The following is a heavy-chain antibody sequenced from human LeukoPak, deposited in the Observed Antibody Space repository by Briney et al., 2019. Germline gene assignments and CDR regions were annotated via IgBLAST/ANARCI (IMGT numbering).Heavy chain of an antibody. CDR2: VFYSGRD. CDR1: GGSISSGGYF. CDR3: ARQGIAVAGMFDN. J-gene: IGHJ4*02. D-gene: IGHD6-19*01. V-gene: IGHV4-39*01. Sequence: SETLSLTCTVSGGSISSGGYFWSWIRQHPGKGLEWIGSVFYSGRDYYKPSLKSRVSISVDTSKNQFSLKVSSLTAADTAVYYCARQGIAVAGMFDNWGQGTLVTVSS.